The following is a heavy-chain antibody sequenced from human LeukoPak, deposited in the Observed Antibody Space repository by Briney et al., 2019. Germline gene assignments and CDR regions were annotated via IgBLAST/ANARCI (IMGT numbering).Heavy chain of an antibody. CDR2: IGSSISYI. CDR1: GFTFSSYS. V-gene: IGHV3-21*01. J-gene: IGHJ6*02. CDR3: AREGYYSGMDV. Sequence: GGALRLSCAASGFTFSSYSMKWVRQAPGKGLEWVSFIGSSISYISYADSVRGRFTISRDNAKNSLYLQMISLRAEDTAVYYCAREGYYSGMDVWGQGTTVTVSS.